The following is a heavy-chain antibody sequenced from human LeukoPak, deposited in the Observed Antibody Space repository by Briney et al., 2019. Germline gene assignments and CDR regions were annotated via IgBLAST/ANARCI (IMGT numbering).Heavy chain of an antibody. D-gene: IGHD3-9*01. CDR3: TRLTWYYDILTGYSSGTEAFDI. Sequence: ASVKVSCKASGYTFTSYGISWVRQAPGQGLEWMGWISDYNGNTNYVQKLQGRVTVTTDTSTSTAYMELRSLRSDDTAVYYCTRLTWYYDILTGYSSGTEAFDIWGQGTMVTVSS. V-gene: IGHV1-18*01. CDR1: GYTFTSYG. CDR2: ISDYNGNT. J-gene: IGHJ3*02.